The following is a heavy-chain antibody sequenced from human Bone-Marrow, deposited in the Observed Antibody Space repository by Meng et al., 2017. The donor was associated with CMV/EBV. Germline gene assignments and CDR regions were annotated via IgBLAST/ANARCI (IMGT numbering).Heavy chain of an antibody. V-gene: IGHV3-53*01. CDR2: IYSAGST. CDR3: ARDSPDYGDYLFDY. J-gene: IGHJ4*02. Sequence: GESLKISCAASGFTVSSNYMSWVRQAPGKGLECVSVIYSAGSTYYADSVKGRFTISRDNSKNTLYLQMNSLRAEDTVVYYCARDSPDYGDYLFDYWGQGVLVTVSS. D-gene: IGHD4-17*01. CDR1: GFTVSSNY.